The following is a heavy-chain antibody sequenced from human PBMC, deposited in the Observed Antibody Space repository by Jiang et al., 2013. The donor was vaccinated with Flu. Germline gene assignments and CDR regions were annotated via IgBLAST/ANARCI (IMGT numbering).Heavy chain of an antibody. CDR3: AKGGGFCTTTSCSRGDAFDI. CDR2: ISGSGGST. D-gene: IGHD2-2*01. V-gene: IGHV3-23*01. Sequence: EWVSAISGSGGSTYYADSVKGRFTISRDNSKNTLYLQMNSLRAEDTAVYYCAKGGGFCTTTSCSRGDAFDIWGQGTMVTVSS. J-gene: IGHJ3*02.